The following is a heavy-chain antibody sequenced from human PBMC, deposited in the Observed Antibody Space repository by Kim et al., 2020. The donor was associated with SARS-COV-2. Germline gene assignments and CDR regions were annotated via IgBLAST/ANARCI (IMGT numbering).Heavy chain of an antibody. J-gene: IGHJ6*02. D-gene: IGHD1-26*01. Sequence: GGSLRLSCAASGFTFSSYGMHWVRQAPGKGLEWVAVISYDGSNKYYADSVKGRFTISRDNSKNTLYLQMNSLRAEDTAVYYCAKSPEQWGWPFYYYYGMDVWGQGTTVTVSS. CDR3: AKSPEQWGWPFYYYYGMDV. V-gene: IGHV3-30*18. CDR2: ISYDGSNK. CDR1: GFTFSSYG.